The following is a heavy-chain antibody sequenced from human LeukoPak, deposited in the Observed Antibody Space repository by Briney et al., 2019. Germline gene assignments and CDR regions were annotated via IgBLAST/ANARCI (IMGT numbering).Heavy chain of an antibody. Sequence: AGGSLRLSCAASGFTFDDYAMHWVRQAPGKGLEWVSLISGDGGSTYYADSVKGRFTISRDNSKNSLYLQMNSLRTEDTALYYCANLKDDYYGMDVWGQRDHGHRLL. CDR2: ISGDGGST. J-gene: IGHJ6*04. V-gene: IGHV3-43*02. D-gene: IGHD2-15*01. CDR3: ANLKDDYYGMDV. CDR1: GFTFDDYA.